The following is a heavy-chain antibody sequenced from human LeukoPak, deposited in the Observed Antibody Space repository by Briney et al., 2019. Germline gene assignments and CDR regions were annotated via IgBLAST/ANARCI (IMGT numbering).Heavy chain of an antibody. CDR3: AKAASYSSGWKKDYFDY. Sequence: GGSLRLSCAASGFSFSNYWMSWVRQAPGKGLEWVANINQDESTKTYVDSVKGRFTISRDNSKNTLYLQMNSLRAEDTAVYYCAKAASYSSGWKKDYFDYWGQGTLVTVSS. D-gene: IGHD6-19*01. V-gene: IGHV3-7*03. CDR1: GFSFSNYW. CDR2: INQDESTK. J-gene: IGHJ4*02.